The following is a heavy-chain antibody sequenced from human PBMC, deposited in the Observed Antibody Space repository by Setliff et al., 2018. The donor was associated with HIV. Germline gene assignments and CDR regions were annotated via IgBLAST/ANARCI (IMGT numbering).Heavy chain of an antibody. Sequence: GSLRLSCAASGFTFSSYGMHWVRQAPGKGLEWIGEINHSGSTNYNPSLKGRVTMSVDTSKNQFSLNLSSVTAADTAVYYCARARYYHASGPLWEYWFDPWGQGTLVTVSS. V-gene: IGHV4-34*01. D-gene: IGHD3-10*01. CDR3: ARARYYHASGPLWEYWFDP. J-gene: IGHJ5*02. CDR2: INHSGST. CDR1: GFTFSSYG.